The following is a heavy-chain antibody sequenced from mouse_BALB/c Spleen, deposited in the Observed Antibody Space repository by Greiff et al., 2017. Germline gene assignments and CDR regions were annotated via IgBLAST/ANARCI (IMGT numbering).Heavy chain of an antibody. D-gene: IGHD3-3*01. Sequence: EVKLVESGGGLVQPGGSRKLSCAASGFTFSSFGMHWVRQAPEKGLEWVAYISSGSSTIYYADTVKGRFTISRDNPKNTLFLQMTSLRSEDTAMYYCARWGLGGGFYAMDYWGQGTSVTVSS. CDR2: ISSGSSTI. CDR1: GFTFSSFG. J-gene: IGHJ4*01. CDR3: ARWGLGGGFYAMDY. V-gene: IGHV5-17*02.